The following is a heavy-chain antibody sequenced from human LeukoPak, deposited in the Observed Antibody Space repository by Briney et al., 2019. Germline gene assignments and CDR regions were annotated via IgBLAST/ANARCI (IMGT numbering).Heavy chain of an antibody. D-gene: IGHD3-16*01. Sequence: PSETLSLTCTVSGGSISSYYWSWIRQPPGKGLEWIGYIYYSGRTYYNPSLKSRVTISVDTSKNQFSLKLSSVTAADTAVYYCARQGNGAYDAFDIWGQGTMVTVSS. CDR2: IYYSGRT. J-gene: IGHJ3*02. CDR1: GGSISSYY. V-gene: IGHV4-59*08. CDR3: ARQGNGAYDAFDI.